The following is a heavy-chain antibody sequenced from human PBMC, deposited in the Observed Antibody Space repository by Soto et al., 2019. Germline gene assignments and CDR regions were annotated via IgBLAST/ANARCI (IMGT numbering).Heavy chain of an antibody. Sequence: QVQLVESGGGVVQPGNSLRLSCAASGFTFSSYGMHWVRQAPGKGLEWVAVIWYDGSNKYYEDSVKGRFTISRDNSKNKLYLRMNSLRVEDSAVYYCAKGGDDFWSAYQISYYYGMDVWGQGTTVTVSS. J-gene: IGHJ6*02. CDR2: IWYDGSNK. D-gene: IGHD3-3*01. CDR1: GFTFSSYG. V-gene: IGHV3-33*06. CDR3: AKGGDDFWSAYQISYYYGMDV.